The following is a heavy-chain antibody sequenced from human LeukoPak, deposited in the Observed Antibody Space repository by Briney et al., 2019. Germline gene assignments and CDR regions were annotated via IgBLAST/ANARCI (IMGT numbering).Heavy chain of an antibody. CDR1: GGSFSDYF. Sequence: PSEALSLTCAVYGGSFSDYFWSWIRQPPGKGLEWIGEISHSGSTTYNPSLRSRVTISGDTSKKQFSLKLSSVTAADTAVYYCARGLAVLWFGELLSRWFDPWGQGTLVTVSS. CDR2: ISHSGST. CDR3: ARGLAVLWFGELLSRWFDP. D-gene: IGHD3-10*01. V-gene: IGHV4-34*01. J-gene: IGHJ5*02.